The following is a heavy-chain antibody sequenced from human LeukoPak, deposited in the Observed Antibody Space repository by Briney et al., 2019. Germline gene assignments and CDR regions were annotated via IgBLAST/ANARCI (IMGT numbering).Heavy chain of an antibody. CDR3: TTTYHYDSTGYSSYY. CDR2: IKSESVGGAI. D-gene: IGHD3-22*01. V-gene: IGHV3-15*01. CDR1: GLTFSNAW. Sequence: GGSLRLSCVVSGLTFSNAWMTWVRQAPGKGLEWVGRIKSESVGGAIDYAAPVKGRFTISRDDSRNTVYLQMNSLKSEDTAFYYCTTTYHYDSTGYSSYYWGQGTLVTVSS. J-gene: IGHJ4*02.